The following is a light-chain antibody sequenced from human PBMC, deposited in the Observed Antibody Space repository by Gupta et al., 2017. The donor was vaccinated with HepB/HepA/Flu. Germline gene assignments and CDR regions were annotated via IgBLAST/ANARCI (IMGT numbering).Light chain of an antibody. Sequence: SVITQSSDCLAVSLGERATINCKSSQSVLYSSNNKNYLAWYQQKPGQPPKLLIYWASTRESGVPDRFSGSGSATDFTLTISSLQAADVAVYYCQQYDSTPWTFGQGTKVEIK. J-gene: IGKJ1*01. V-gene: IGKV4-1*01. CDR3: QQYDSTPWT. CDR1: QSVLYSSNNKNY. CDR2: WAS.